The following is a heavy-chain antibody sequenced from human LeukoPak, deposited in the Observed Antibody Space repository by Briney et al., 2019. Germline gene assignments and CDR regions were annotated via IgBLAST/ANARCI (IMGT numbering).Heavy chain of an antibody. Sequence: GGSLRLSCAASGFSFGTYGMRWVRQVPGKGLEWVSGINWNGASTVYADSVKGRFTISRDNAKNSLYLQMNSLRAEDTALYYCARGPSGWYYFDDWGQGTLVTVSS. V-gene: IGHV3-20*04. CDR2: INWNGAST. CDR3: ARGPSGWYYFDD. D-gene: IGHD6-19*01. J-gene: IGHJ4*02. CDR1: GFSFGTYG.